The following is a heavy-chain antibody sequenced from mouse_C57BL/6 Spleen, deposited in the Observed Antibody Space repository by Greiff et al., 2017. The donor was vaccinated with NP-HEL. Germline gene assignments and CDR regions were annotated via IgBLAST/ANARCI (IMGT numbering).Heavy chain of an antibody. D-gene: IGHD1-1*02. CDR3: ARDYASGYFDV. CDR1: GYAFSSYW. V-gene: IGHV1-80*01. J-gene: IGHJ1*03. CDR2: IYPGDGDT. Sequence: VKLQESGAELVKPGASVKISCKASGYAFSSYWMNWVKQRPGKGLEWIGQIYPGDGDTNYNGKFKGKATLTADKSSSTAYMQLSSLTSEDSAVYFCARDYASGYFDVWGTGTTVTVSS.